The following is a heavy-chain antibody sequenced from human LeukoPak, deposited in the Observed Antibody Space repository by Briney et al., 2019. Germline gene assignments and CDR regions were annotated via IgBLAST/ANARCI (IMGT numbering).Heavy chain of an antibody. D-gene: IGHD4-17*01. J-gene: IGHJ3*02. CDR1: GYTFTGYY. Sequence: GASVKVSCRASGYTFTGYYMHWVRQAPGQGLEWMGWINPNSGGTNYAQKFQGRVTMTRDTSISTAYMELSRLRSDDTAVYYCAREFDYGDYTGAFDIWGQGTMVTVSS. CDR3: AREFDYGDYTGAFDI. CDR2: INPNSGGT. V-gene: IGHV1-2*02.